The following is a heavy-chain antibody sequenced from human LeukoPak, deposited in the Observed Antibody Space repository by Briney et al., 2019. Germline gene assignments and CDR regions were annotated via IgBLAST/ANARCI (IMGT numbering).Heavy chain of an antibody. CDR2: INTDGSST. CDR1: GFTFSSYW. V-gene: IGHV3-74*01. Sequence: PGGSLRLSCAASGFTFSSYWMHWVRQAPGKGLVWVSRINTDGSSTSYADSVKGRFTISRDNAKNTLYLQMNSLRAEDTAVCYCARARQLWSPYYYYYYMDVWGKGTTVTVSS. CDR3: ARARQLWSPYYYYYYMDV. D-gene: IGHD5-18*01. J-gene: IGHJ6*03.